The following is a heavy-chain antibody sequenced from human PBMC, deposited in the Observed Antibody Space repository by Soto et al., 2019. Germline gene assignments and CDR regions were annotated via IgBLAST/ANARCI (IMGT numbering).Heavy chain of an antibody. V-gene: IGHV4-31*03. Sequence: LSLTCTVSGGSISSGGYYWSWIRQHPGKGLEWIGYIYYSGSTYYNPSPKSRVTISVDTSKNQFSLKLSSVTAADTAVYYCARYYRAAMAPFDYWGQGTLVTVSS. CDR1: GGSISSGGYY. J-gene: IGHJ4*02. D-gene: IGHD5-18*01. CDR2: IYYSGST. CDR3: ARYYRAAMAPFDY.